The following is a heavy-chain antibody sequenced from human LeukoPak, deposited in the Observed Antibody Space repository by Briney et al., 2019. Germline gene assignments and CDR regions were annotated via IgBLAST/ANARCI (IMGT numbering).Heavy chain of an antibody. CDR3: ATGIIDYYGSGSPYGMDV. V-gene: IGHV3-11*01. D-gene: IGHD3-10*01. Sequence: SGSTMYYADSVKGRFTISRDNAKYSLYLQMNSLRAEDTAVYYCATGIIDYYGSGSPYGMDVWGQGTTVTVSS. J-gene: IGHJ6*02. CDR2: SGSTM.